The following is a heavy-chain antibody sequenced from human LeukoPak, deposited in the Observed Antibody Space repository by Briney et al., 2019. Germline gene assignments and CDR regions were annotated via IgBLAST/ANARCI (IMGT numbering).Heavy chain of an antibody. V-gene: IGHV4-59*12. CDR1: GGSISSYY. CDR2: IYYSGST. D-gene: IGHD5-24*01. J-gene: IGHJ5*02. Sequence: SETLSLTCTVSGGSISSYYWSWIRQPPGKGLEWIGYIYYSGSTNYNPSLKSRVTISVDTSKNQFSLKLSSVTPEDTAVYYCARDQMGFDPWGQGILVTVSS. CDR3: ARDQMGFDP.